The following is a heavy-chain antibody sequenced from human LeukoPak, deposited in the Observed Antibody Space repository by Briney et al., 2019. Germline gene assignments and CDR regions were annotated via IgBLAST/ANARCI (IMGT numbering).Heavy chain of an antibody. V-gene: IGHV3-30*02. CDR2: IRYDGSNK. CDR1: GFTFSSYG. CDR3: ANADYGGNSGYDY. D-gene: IGHD4-23*01. Sequence: GGSLRLSCAASGFTFSSYGMHWVRQAPGKGLEWVAFIRYDGSNKYYADSVKGRFTISRDNSKNTLYLQMNSLRAEDTAVHYCANADYGGNSGYDYWGQGTLVTVSS. J-gene: IGHJ4*02.